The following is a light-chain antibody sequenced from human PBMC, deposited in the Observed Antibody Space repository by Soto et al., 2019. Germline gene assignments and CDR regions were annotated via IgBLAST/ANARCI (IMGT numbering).Light chain of an antibody. CDR2: AAS. V-gene: IGKV1-39*01. Sequence: DIQKTQSPSSLSGSVGDRVTITCRASQSISTYLNWYQQKAGLAPKLLIYAASSLQSGVPSRFSGSGSGTDFTLPISSLQPEDFATYYCQQTYSTPPTFGQGTKVDI. CDR1: QSISTY. J-gene: IGKJ1*01. CDR3: QQTYSTPPT.